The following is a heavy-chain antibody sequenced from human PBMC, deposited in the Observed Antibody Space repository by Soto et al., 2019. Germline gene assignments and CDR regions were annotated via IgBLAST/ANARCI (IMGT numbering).Heavy chain of an antibody. V-gene: IGHV3-30*18. J-gene: IGHJ3*02. CDR2: ISYDGTNK. CDR1: GITFSSYG. D-gene: IGHD3-3*01. CDR3: AKVLGWGFLGDVFDI. Sequence: QVQLVESGGGVVQPGRSLRLSCAASGITFSSYGMHWVRQAPGKGLEWVAVISYDGTNKYYGDSVKGRFSISRDNSKNTLYLKLKSLRAEDTVAYYCAKVLGWGFLGDVFDIWGKGTMVTVSS.